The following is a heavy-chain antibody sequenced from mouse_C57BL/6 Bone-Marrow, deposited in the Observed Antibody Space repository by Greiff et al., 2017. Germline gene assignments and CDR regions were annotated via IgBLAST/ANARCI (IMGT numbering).Heavy chain of an antibody. J-gene: IGHJ4*01. Sequence: QVQLQQSGAELMKPGASVKLSCKATGYTFTGYWIEWVKQRPGHGLEWIGENLPGSGSTNYNEKFKGKATFTADTSSNTAYMQLSSLTTEDSAIYYCARRYYGSSYRADYYAMDYWGQGTSVTVSS. CDR2: NLPGSGST. V-gene: IGHV1-9*01. D-gene: IGHD1-1*01. CDR3: ARRYYGSSYRADYYAMDY. CDR1: GYTFTGYW.